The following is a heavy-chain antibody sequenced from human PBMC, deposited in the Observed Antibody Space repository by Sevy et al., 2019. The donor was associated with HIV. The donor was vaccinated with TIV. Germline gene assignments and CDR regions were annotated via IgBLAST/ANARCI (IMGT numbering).Heavy chain of an antibody. CDR2: INHSGST. CDR3: ARGTSYYDSSGNTFDY. J-gene: IGHJ4*02. V-gene: IGHV4-34*01. Sequence: SETLSLTCAVYGGSFSGYYWSWIRQPPGKGLEWIGEINHSGSTNYNPPVKRRFTISVDTSKNELSLKLRSVPAADTAVYYSARGTSYYDSSGNTFDYWGQGTLVTVSS. CDR1: GGSFSGYY. D-gene: IGHD3-22*01.